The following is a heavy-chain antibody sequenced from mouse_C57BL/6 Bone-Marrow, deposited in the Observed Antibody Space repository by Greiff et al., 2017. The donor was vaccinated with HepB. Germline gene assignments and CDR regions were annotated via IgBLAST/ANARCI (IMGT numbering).Heavy chain of an antibody. CDR3: VGTWLLWYFDV. D-gene: IGHD2-3*01. V-gene: IGHV10-1*01. Sequence: EVKLMESGGGLVQPKGSLKLSCAASGFSFNTYAMNWVRQAPGKGLEWVARIRSKSNNYATYYADSVKDRFTISRDDSESMLYLQMNNLKTEDTAMYYCVGTWLLWYFDVWGTGTTVTVSS. CDR1: GFSFNTYA. J-gene: IGHJ1*03. CDR2: IRSKSNNYAT.